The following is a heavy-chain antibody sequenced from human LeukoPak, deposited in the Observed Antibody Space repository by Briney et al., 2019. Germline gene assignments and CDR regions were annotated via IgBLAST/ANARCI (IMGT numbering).Heavy chain of an antibody. CDR3: ARDADYGVYLDY. D-gene: IGHD4-17*01. Sequence: AGGSLRLSCAASGFTFSTYEMTWVRQAPGKGLEWVSYIDSSGRTIYYADSVEGRFTISRDNAKNSLYLQMNSLGAEDTAIYYCARDADYGVYLDYWGQGTLVTVSS. J-gene: IGHJ4*02. V-gene: IGHV3-48*03. CDR2: IDSSGRTI. CDR1: GFTFSTYE.